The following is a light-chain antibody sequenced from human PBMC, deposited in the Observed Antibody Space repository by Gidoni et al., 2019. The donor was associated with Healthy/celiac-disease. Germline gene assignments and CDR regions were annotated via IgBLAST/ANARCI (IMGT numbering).Light chain of an antibody. CDR1: QSISSW. J-gene: IGKJ2*01. V-gene: IGKV1-5*03. CDR2: KAS. CDR3: QQYNSYLYT. Sequence: DIKMTQSPSTLSASVGDRVTITCRASQSISSWLAWYQQKPGKAPKLLLYKASSLESGVPSRFSGSGSGTEFTLTISSLQPDDFATYYCQQYNSYLYTFGQGTKLEIK.